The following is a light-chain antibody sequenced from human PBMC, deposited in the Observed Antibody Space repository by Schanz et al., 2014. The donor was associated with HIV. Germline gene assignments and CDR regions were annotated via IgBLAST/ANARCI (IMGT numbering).Light chain of an antibody. Sequence: QSALTQPASVSGSPGQSITISCTGSSSDVGSYNLVSWYQQYPGKAPKLMIYESGKRPSGVPDRFTGSKSGNTASLTVSGLQGDDEADYYCISYAGTNNPVFGGGTKLTVL. J-gene: IGLJ2*01. V-gene: IGLV2-14*02. CDR2: ESG. CDR3: ISYAGTNNPV. CDR1: SSDVGSYNL.